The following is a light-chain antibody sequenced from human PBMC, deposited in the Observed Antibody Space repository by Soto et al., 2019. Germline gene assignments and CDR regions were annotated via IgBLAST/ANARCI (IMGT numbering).Light chain of an antibody. CDR3: LQDYDFPLT. CDR1: QVVKND. J-gene: IGKJ1*01. CDR2: AAS. V-gene: IGKV1-6*01. Sequence: AIQMTQSPSSLSASVGDRVTIACRASQVVKNDFSWYQQKPGKAPKLLIYAASSLQSGVPSRFSGSGSGTDFTLTISSLQPDDFATYYCLQDYDFPLTFGQGTKVEIK.